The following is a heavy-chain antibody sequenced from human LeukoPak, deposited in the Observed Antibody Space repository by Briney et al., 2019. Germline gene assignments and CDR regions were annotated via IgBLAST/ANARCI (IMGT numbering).Heavy chain of an antibody. Sequence: GGSLRLSCAASGFTFSSYAMHWVRQAPGKGLEWVAIISNDGSRKYYAHSVEGRFTISRDNSKNTLYLQMDSLRAEDTAVYYCARDRAWNYFDYWGQGTLVTVFS. D-gene: IGHD3-3*01. V-gene: IGHV3-30*04. J-gene: IGHJ4*02. CDR3: ARDRAWNYFDY. CDR2: ISNDGSRK. CDR1: GFTFSSYA.